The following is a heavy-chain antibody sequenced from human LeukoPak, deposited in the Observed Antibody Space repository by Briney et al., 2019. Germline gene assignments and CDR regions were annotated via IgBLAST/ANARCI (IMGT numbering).Heavy chain of an antibody. J-gene: IGHJ4*02. Sequence: GGSLRLSCAASGFIFRSYAMSWVRQAPGKGLEWVSGISGSGSSTYYADSVKGRFTISRDNSKNTLYLQMNSLRAEDTAVYYCAKGVYYHESSVYYYTYYFDYWGQGTLVTVSS. D-gene: IGHD3-22*01. V-gene: IGHV3-23*01. CDR1: GFIFRSYA. CDR3: AKGVYYHESSVYYYTYYFDY. CDR2: ISGSGSST.